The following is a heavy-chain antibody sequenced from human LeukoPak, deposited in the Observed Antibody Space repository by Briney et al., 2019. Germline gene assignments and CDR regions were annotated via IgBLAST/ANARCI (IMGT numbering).Heavy chain of an antibody. Sequence: PSETLSLTCDVSGDSISTPHWWSWVRQPPGEGLEWIGEIFHSGRVNYIPSLQSRVTISLDKSKNQISLEVNSVTAADTAVYYCARLNADYGYYGPHDAFDIWGQGTLVAVSS. D-gene: IGHD4-17*01. V-gene: IGHV4-4*02. CDR1: GDSISTPHW. CDR2: IFHSGRV. CDR3: ARLNADYGYYGPHDAFDI. J-gene: IGHJ3*02.